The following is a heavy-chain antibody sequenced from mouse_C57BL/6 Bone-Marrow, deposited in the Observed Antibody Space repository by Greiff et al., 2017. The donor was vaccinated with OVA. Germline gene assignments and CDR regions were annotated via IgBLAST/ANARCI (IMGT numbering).Heavy chain of an antibody. CDR3: ARKNWEGDYYFGC. Sequence: QVQLQQSDAELVKPGASVKISCKVSGYTFTDHTIHWMKQRPEPGLEWIGYIYPRDGSTKYNEKFKGKATLTADKSSSTAYMQLNSLTSEDSAVLFGARKNWEGDYYFGCWGKGTTLTVA. CDR1: GYTFTDHT. V-gene: IGHV1-78*01. CDR2: IYPRDGST. J-gene: IGHJ2*01. D-gene: IGHD4-1*01.